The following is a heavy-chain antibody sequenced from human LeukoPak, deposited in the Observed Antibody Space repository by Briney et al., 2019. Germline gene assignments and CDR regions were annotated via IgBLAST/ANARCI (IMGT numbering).Heavy chain of an antibody. CDR1: GFSFNTFG. CDR3: ARGLSDGYCRGDTCPDFDY. D-gene: IGHD2-15*01. J-gene: IGHJ4*02. Sequence: GKSLRLSCTASGFSFNTFGMHWVRQTPGKGLEWVAVIWHDGSNKYYADSVKGRFTISRDNSKNTVYVQMNSLRVEDTAVYYCARGLSDGYCRGDTCPDFDYWGLGSLVTVSS. V-gene: IGHV3-33*01. CDR2: IWHDGSNK.